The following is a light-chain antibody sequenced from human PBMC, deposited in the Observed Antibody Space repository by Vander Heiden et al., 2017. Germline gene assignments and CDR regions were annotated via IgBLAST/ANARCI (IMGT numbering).Light chain of an antibody. Sequence: DIVMTLSPLSLPVTPGEPASISCRSSPSLLHSNGYNDLVWYLQKPGQSPQLLIYLGSNRASGVPDRFSVSGSGTDFTLKISRVEADDVGVYYCMQALQTPYTFGQGTKMEIK. CDR2: LGS. J-gene: IGKJ2*01. CDR3: MQALQTPYT. V-gene: IGKV2-28*01. CDR1: PSLLHSNGYND.